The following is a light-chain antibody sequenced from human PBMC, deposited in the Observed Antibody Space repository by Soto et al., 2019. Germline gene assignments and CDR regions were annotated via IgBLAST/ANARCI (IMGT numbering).Light chain of an antibody. CDR2: KAS. V-gene: IGKV1-5*03. CDR3: QQYNSYWWT. Sequence: DIQMTQSPSTLSASVGDRVTITCRASQGISSWLAWYQQKPGKAPKLLIYKASSLESGVPSRFSGSGSGTEFTLTFSSLQPDDFATYYCQQYNSYWWTFGQGTKVDIK. J-gene: IGKJ1*01. CDR1: QGISSW.